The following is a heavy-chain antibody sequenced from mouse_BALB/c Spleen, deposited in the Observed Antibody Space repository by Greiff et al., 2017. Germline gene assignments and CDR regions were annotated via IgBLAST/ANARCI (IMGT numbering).Heavy chain of an antibody. CDR2: IDPANGNT. Sequence: EVQLQQSGAELVKPGASVKLSCTASGFNIKDTYMHWVKQRPEQGLEWIGRIDPANGNTKYDPKFQGKATITADTSSNTAYLQLSSLTSEDTAVYYCARDYGYCAMDYWGQGTSVTVSS. CDR1: GFNIKDTY. J-gene: IGHJ4*01. V-gene: IGHV14-3*02. D-gene: IGHD1-2*01. CDR3: ARDYGYCAMDY.